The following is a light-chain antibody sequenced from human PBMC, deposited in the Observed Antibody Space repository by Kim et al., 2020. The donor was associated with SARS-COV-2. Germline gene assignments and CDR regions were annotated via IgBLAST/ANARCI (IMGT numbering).Light chain of an antibody. J-gene: IGLJ2*01. Sequence: GQRVTISCSGSTPNIGSNYVYWYQQLPGTAPKLLIYRNNQRPSGVPDRFSGSKSGTSASLAISGLRSEDEADYYCSAWDDSLSGLVFGGGTKVTVL. V-gene: IGLV1-47*01. CDR3: SAWDDSLSGLV. CDR1: TPNIGSNY. CDR2: RNN.